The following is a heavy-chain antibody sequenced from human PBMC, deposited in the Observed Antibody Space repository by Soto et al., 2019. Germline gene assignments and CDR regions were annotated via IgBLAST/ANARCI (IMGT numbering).Heavy chain of an antibody. CDR3: ASSPYSSGWYIPMGYWFDP. CDR2: INAGNGNT. J-gene: IGHJ5*02. V-gene: IGHV1-3*01. D-gene: IGHD6-19*01. CDR1: GYTFTSYA. Sequence: QVQLVQSGAEVKKPGASGKVSCKASGYTFTSYAMHWVRQAPGQRLEWMGWINAGNGNTKYSQKFQGRVTITRYTSASTDNMDLSSLRAEDTAVYYFASSPYSSGWYIPMGYWFDPWGQGNLVTVSS.